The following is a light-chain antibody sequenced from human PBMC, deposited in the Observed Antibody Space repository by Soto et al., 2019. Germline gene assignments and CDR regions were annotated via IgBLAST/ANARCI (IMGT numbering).Light chain of an antibody. CDR3: QQYNNWPFS. V-gene: IGKV1-5*01. CDR1: QSISSW. J-gene: IGKJ5*01. Sequence: GDRVTITCRASQSISSWLAWYQQKPGKAPKFLIYDASNLESGVPSRFSGSGSGTEFTLTISSLQPDDFATYYCQQYNNWPFSFGQGTRLEIK. CDR2: DAS.